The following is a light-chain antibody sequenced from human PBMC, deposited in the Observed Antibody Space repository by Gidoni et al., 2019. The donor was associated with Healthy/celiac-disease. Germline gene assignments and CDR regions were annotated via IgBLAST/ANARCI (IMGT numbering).Light chain of an antibody. V-gene: IGKV3-11*01. Sequence: EIVLTQSPATLSLSPGERATLSCRASQSVSSYLAWYQQKPGQAPRLPIYDASNRATGIPARFSGSGSGTDFTLTISSLEPEDFAVYYCQQRSNAFTFXPXTKVDIK. J-gene: IGKJ3*01. CDR3: QQRSNAFT. CDR1: QSVSSY. CDR2: DAS.